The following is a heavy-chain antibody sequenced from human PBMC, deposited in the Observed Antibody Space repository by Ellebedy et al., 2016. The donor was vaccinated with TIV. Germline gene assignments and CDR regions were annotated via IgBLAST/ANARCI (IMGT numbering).Heavy chain of an antibody. CDR2: TGGST. J-gene: IGHJ4*02. D-gene: IGHD7-27*01. Sequence: GESLKISCAASGFTFSSYSLNWVRQAPGKGLEWISYTGGSTYYADSVKGRFTISRDNAKNSVYLQMNSLRDEDTAVYYCARDLTGPFDYWGQGTMVTVSS. CDR3: ARDLTGPFDY. V-gene: IGHV3-48*02. CDR1: GFTFSSYS.